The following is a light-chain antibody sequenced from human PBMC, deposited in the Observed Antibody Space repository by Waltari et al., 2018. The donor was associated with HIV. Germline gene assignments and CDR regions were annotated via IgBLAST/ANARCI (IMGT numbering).Light chain of an antibody. J-gene: IGKJ4*01. CDR1: QIISSY. CDR3: QQSYSTPHT. CDR2: GAS. V-gene: IGKV1-39*01. Sequence: DIRMTQSPSSLSASVGDRVTITCRASQIISSYLNWYQQKPGKAPKLLIYGASSLQSGVPSRFSGSGSATDFTLTISSLQPEDFASYYCQQSYSTPHTFGGGTKVEIK.